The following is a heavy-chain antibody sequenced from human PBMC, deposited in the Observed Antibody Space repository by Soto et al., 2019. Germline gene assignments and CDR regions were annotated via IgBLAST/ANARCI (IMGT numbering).Heavy chain of an antibody. D-gene: IGHD3-10*01. CDR1: GYTFTSYG. CDR3: ARVLWFGELSHYYYAMDV. J-gene: IGHJ6*02. CDR2: ISAYNGNT. V-gene: IGHV1-18*01. Sequence: QVQLVQSGAEVKKPGASVKVSCKASGYTFTSYGISWVRQAPGQGLEWMGWISAYNGNTNYAQKLQGRVTMTTDTSTSTANMDLRNLRSDDTAVYYCARVLWFGELSHYYYAMDVWGQGTTVTVSS.